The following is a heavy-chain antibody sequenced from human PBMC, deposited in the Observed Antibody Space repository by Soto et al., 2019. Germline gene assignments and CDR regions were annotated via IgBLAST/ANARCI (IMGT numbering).Heavy chain of an antibody. Sequence: QVQLVESGGGVVQPGRSLRVSCAASGFAFSHYGMHWVRQAPGKGLEWVAVIWYDGSDKDYADSVKGRFTISRDNSKNTLFLQMDSLRAEDTAVYYCASLKGDFIAWGQGTLVSVSS. CDR1: GFAFSHYG. J-gene: IGHJ4*02. V-gene: IGHV3-33*01. CDR3: ASLKGDFIA. D-gene: IGHD3-3*01. CDR2: IWYDGSDK.